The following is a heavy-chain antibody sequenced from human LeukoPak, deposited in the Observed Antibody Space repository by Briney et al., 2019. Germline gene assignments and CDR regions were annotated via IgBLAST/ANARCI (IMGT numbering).Heavy chain of an antibody. CDR3: ARSGSERWQLVDY. D-gene: IGHD6-6*01. Sequence: PGGSLRLSCAASGFTFSSYEMNWVRQAPGKGLEWVSYISSSGSTIYYADSVKGRFTISRDNSKNTLYLQMNSLRAEDTAVYYCARSGSERWQLVDYWGQGTLVTVSS. V-gene: IGHV3-48*03. J-gene: IGHJ4*02. CDR2: ISSSGSTI. CDR1: GFTFSSYE.